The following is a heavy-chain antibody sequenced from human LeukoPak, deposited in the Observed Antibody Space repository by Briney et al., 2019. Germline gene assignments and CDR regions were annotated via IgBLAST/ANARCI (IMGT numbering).Heavy chain of an antibody. Sequence: GGSLRLSCAASGFTFSSYAMHWVRQAPGKGLGYVSAISSNGGSTYYANSVKGRFTISRDNSKNTLYLQMGSLRAEDMAVYYCASLYSGSFYYYSMDVWGQGTTVTVSS. D-gene: IGHD1-26*01. CDR2: ISSNGGST. V-gene: IGHV3-64*01. CDR1: GFTFSSYA. J-gene: IGHJ6*02. CDR3: ASLYSGSFYYYSMDV.